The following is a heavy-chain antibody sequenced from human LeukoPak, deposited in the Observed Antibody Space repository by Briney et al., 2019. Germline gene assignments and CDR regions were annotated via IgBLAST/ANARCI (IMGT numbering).Heavy chain of an antibody. CDR3: ARDGGGCGGDCYPRYWFDP. J-gene: IGHJ5*02. Sequence: AGGSLRLSCAASGFTFSDYYMSWIRQAPGKGLEWVSYVSSSGSTIYYADSVKGRFTISRDNAKNSLYLQMNSLRAEDTAVYYCARDGGGCGGDCYPRYWFDPWGQGTLVTVSS. CDR1: GFTFSDYY. V-gene: IGHV3-11*04. CDR2: VSSSGSTI. D-gene: IGHD2-21*02.